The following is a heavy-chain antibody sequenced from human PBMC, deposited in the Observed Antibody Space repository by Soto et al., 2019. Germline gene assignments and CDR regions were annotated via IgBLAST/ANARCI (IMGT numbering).Heavy chain of an antibody. D-gene: IGHD6-13*01. CDR3: ARRSGAAAGLYYYYGMDV. CDR1: GYSFTSYW. V-gene: IGHV5-51*01. CDR2: IYPGDSDT. Sequence: GESLKISCKGSGYSFTSYWIGWVRQMPGKGLEWMGIIYPGDSDTRYSPSFQGQVTISADKSISTAYLQWSSLKASDTAMYYCARRSGAAAGLYYYYGMDVWGQGTTVTVSS. J-gene: IGHJ6*02.